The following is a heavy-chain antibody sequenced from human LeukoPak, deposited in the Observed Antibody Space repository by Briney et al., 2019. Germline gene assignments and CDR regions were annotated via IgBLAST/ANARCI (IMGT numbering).Heavy chain of an antibody. J-gene: IGHJ4*02. CDR1: GGSISSYY. Sequence: SETLSLTCTVSGGSISSYYWSWIRQPPPQGLDWIGYIYFSESTNYNPSLKSRVTISVDTSKNQFSLKLSSVTAADTAVYYCARGLSSSSGFGYWGQGTLVTVSS. CDR2: IYFSEST. D-gene: IGHD6-6*01. V-gene: IGHV4-59*01. CDR3: ARGLSSSSGFGY.